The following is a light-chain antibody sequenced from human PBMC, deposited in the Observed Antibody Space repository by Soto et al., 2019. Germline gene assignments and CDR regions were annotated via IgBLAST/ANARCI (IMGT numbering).Light chain of an antibody. CDR1: RSDIGSYNY. CDR2: GVS. CDR3: ISYTGSSTSYV. J-gene: IGLJ1*01. Sequence: QSALAQPASVSGPPGQSITISCSGTRSDIGSYNYVAWYQQFPGKTPKILIYGVSNRPSGVSSRFSGSKSGNTASLTISGLQAEDEADYYCISYTGSSTSYVFGSGTKSPS. V-gene: IGLV2-14*01.